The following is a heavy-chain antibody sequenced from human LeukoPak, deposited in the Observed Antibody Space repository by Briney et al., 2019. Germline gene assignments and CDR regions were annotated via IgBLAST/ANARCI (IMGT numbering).Heavy chain of an antibody. D-gene: IGHD3-10*01. V-gene: IGHV3-66*01. CDR2: IYSGGST. Sequence: GGSLRLSCAASGFTVRNNYMSWVRQAPGKGLEWVSVIYSGGSTYYADSVKGRFTISRDNSKNTLYLQMNSLRAEDTAVYFCATGERMVRGDGVDYWGQGTLVTFSS. CDR1: GFTVRNNY. CDR3: ATGERMVRGDGVDY. J-gene: IGHJ4*02.